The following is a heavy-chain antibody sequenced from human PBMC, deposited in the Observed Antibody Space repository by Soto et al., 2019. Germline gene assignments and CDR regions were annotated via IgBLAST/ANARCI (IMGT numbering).Heavy chain of an antibody. CDR2: ISGSGGST. V-gene: IGHV3-23*01. CDR3: AKEPAPGYSSSWYVDY. J-gene: IGHJ4*02. CDR1: GFTFSSYA. D-gene: IGHD6-13*01. Sequence: GSLRLSCAASGFTFSSYAMSWVRQAPGKGLEWVSAISGSGGSTYYADSVKGRFTISRDNSKNTLYLQMNSLRAEDTAVYYCAKEPAPGYSSSWYVDYWGQGTLVTVSS.